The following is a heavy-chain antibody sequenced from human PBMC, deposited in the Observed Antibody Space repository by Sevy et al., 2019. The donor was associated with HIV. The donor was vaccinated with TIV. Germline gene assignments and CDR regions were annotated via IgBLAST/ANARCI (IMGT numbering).Heavy chain of an antibody. D-gene: IGHD3-9*01. Sequence: GGSLRLSCAASGFTFSSYWMHWVRQAPGKGLVWVSRISSDGSSTSYADSVKGRFTISRDNAKNTLYLQMNSLRAEDTAVYYCARERRVLRYFDWLGGQGTMVTVSS. J-gene: IGHJ3*01. CDR3: ARERRVLRYFDWL. V-gene: IGHV3-74*01. CDR2: ISSDGSST. CDR1: GFTFSSYW.